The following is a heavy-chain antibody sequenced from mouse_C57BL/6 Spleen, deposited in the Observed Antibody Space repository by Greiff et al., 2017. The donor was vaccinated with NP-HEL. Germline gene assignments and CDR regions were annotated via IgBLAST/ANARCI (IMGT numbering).Heavy chain of an antibody. CDR3: ARRVYSNYYFDY. J-gene: IGHJ2*01. Sequence: DVMLVESGGGLVKPGGSLKLSCAASGFTFSSYTMSWVRQTPEKRLEWVATISGGGGNTYYPDSVKGRFTISRDNAKNTLYLQMSSLRSEDTALYYCARRVYSNYYFDYWGQGTTLTVSS. V-gene: IGHV5-9*01. D-gene: IGHD2-5*01. CDR2: ISGGGGNT. CDR1: GFTFSSYT.